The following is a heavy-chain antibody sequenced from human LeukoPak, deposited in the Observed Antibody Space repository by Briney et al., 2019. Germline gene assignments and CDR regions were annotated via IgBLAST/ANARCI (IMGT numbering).Heavy chain of an antibody. D-gene: IGHD2-15*01. CDR2: IIPIFGTA. V-gene: IGHV1-69*13. CDR1: GGTFSSYA. CDR3: ATGRQGYCSGGSCYALGEYYYYYGMDV. Sequence: SVKVSCKASGGTFSSYAISWVRQAPGQGLEWMGGIIPIFGTANYAQKFQGRVTITADESTSTAYMELSSLRSEDTAVYYCATGRQGYCSGGSCYALGEYYYYYGMDVWGKGTTVTVSS. J-gene: IGHJ6*04.